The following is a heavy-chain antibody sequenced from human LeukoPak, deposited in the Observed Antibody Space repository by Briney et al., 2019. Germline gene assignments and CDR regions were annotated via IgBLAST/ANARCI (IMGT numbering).Heavy chain of an antibody. V-gene: IGHV4-4*07. Sequence: SETLSLTCTVSGYSISSGYYWSWIRQPAGKGLEWIGRIYTSGSTNYNPSLKSRVTMSVDMSKNQFSLKLSSVTAADTAVYYCARKWGYFDYWGQGTLVTVSS. CDR2: IYTSGST. J-gene: IGHJ4*02. CDR1: GYSISSGYY. CDR3: ARKWGYFDY. D-gene: IGHD1-26*01.